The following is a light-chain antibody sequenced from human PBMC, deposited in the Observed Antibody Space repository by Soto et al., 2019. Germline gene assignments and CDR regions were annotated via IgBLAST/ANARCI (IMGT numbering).Light chain of an antibody. CDR2: GKN. Sequence: QSVLTQPPSVSGAPGQRVIISCTGSSCNIGAGYDVHWYQQLPGTAPKLLIYGKNNRPSGVPDRFSGSKSGTSASLAITGLQAEDEADSYCQSYDSSLSAYVFGTGTKLTVL. J-gene: IGLJ1*01. CDR3: QSYDSSLSAYV. CDR1: SCNIGAGYD. V-gene: IGLV1-40*01.